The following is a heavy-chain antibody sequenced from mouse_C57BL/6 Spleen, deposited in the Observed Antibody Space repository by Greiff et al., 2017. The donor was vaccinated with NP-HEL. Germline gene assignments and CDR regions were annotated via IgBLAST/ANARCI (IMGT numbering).Heavy chain of an antibody. V-gene: IGHV3-6*01. J-gene: IGHJ4*01. D-gene: IGHD3-3*01. CDR2: ISYDGSN. CDR3: ARVQSGGDIGAMDY. CDR1: GYSITSGYY. Sequence: EVHLVESGPGLVKPSQSLSLTCSVTGYSITSGYYWNWIRQFPGNKLEWMGYISYDGSNNYNPSLKNRISITRDTSKNQFFLKLNSVTTEDTATYYCARVQSGGDIGAMDYWGQGTSVTVSS.